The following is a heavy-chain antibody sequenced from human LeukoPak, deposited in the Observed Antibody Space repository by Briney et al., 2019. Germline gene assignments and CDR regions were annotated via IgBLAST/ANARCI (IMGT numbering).Heavy chain of an antibody. D-gene: IGHD4-23*01. CDR1: GFTFSTYA. J-gene: IGHJ4*02. Sequence: GGSLRLSCAASGFTFSTYAMSWVCQAPGKGLEWVSSISSSSSYIYYADSVKGRFTISRDNAKNSLYLQMNSLRAEDTAVYYCARDQGSTVVTPPYWGQGTLVTVSS. CDR3: ARDQGSTVVTPPY. V-gene: IGHV3-21*01. CDR2: ISSSSSYI.